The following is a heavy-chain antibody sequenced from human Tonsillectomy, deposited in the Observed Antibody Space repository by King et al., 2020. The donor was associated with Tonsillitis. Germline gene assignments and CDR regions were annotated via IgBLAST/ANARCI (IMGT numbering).Heavy chain of an antibody. V-gene: IGHV3-23*04. Sequence: VQLVESGGGLVQPGGSLRLSCAASGFTFSNYGMDWVRQAPGKGLEWVSAISSSGESNFYADSVRGRFTISRDNSKNMLYLQMNSLRAEDTAVYYCAKGIGHRTPFCSWGQGAL. CDR2: ISSSGESN. D-gene: IGHD3/OR15-3a*01. J-gene: IGHJ1*01. CDR1: GFTFSNYG. CDR3: AKGIGHRTPFCS.